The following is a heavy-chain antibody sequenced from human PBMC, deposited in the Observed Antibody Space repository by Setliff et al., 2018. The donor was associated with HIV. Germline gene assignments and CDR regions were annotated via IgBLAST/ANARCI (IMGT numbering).Heavy chain of an antibody. CDR2: MNPDSRNT. Sequence: GASVKVSCKPSGYTFTNYDINWVRQAAGQGLEWMGWMNPDSRNTGYARRFEGSVTMTWDTSISTAYMELNNVKFEDTAVYYCARAQTDYYDRGRRSHYYIDVWARGATVTVSS. CDR3: ARAQTDYYDRGRRSHYYIDV. CDR1: GYTFTNYD. D-gene: IGHD3-22*01. J-gene: IGHJ6*03. V-gene: IGHV1-8*02.